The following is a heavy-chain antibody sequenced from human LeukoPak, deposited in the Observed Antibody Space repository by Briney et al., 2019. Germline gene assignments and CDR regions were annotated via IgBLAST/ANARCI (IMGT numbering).Heavy chain of an antibody. CDR3: ASIIRTGYFGEYYLH. D-gene: IGHD3-9*01. CDR1: GYTFGAYG. Sequence: GASVKVSCKVSGYTFGAYGLSWVRQAPDQGLEWLGWIAPYEGDTQYTPKLQDRIILTADTATTTVYMELRSLRIDDTAVYYCASIIRTGYFGEYYLHWGQGTQVVVSS. V-gene: IGHV1-18*01. CDR2: IAPYEGDT. J-gene: IGHJ1*01.